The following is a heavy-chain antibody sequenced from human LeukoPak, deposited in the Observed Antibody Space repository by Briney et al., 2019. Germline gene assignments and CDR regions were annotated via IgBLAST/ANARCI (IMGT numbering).Heavy chain of an antibody. CDR1: EFTFSSYS. D-gene: IGHD4-11*01. Sequence: GGPLRLSCAASEFTFSSYSMNWVRQAPGKGLEWVSSISSSSSYIYYADSVKGRFTISRDNAKNSLYLQMNSLRAEDTAVYYCARPLTVTTQPIDYWGQGTLVTVSS. CDR3: ARPLTVTTQPIDY. V-gene: IGHV3-21*01. CDR2: ISSSSSYI. J-gene: IGHJ4*02.